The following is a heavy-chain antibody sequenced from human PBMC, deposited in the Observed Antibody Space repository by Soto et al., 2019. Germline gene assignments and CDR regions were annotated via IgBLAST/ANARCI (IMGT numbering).Heavy chain of an antibody. J-gene: IGHJ4*02. CDR2: ISSSSSTI. Sequence: EVQLVESGGGLVQPGGSLRLSCAASGFTFSSYSMNWVRQAPGKGLEWVSYISSSSSTIYYADSVKGRFTISRDNAKNSLYLQMNSRRAEDTAVYYCYIAAAGREDLFDYWGQGTLVTVSS. CDR3: YIAAAGREDLFDY. D-gene: IGHD6-13*01. V-gene: IGHV3-48*01. CDR1: GFTFSSYS.